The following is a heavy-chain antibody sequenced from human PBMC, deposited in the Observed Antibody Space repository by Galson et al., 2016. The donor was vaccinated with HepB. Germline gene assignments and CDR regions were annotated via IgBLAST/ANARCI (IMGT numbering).Heavy chain of an antibody. CDR3: ARASPGMDV. Sequence: SLRLSCAASGFTFSSLTMNWVRQAPGKGLEWVSCIGGVSVTYIYYADSVKGRFTISRDNAKNSLYLQMNSLGAEETAVYYCARASPGMDVWGQGTTVTVSS. V-gene: IGHV3-21*01. CDR1: GFTFSSLT. CDR2: IGGVSVTYI. J-gene: IGHJ6*02.